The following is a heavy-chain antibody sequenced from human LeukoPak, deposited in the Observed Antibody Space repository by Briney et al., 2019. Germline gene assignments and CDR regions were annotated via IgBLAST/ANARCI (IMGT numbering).Heavy chain of an antibody. CDR1: GYTFTGYY. Sequence: ASVKVSCKASGYTFTGYYMHWVRQAPGQGLEWMGWINPNSGGTNYAQKFQGRVTMTRDTSISTAYMELSRLRSDDTAVYYCARVRVRGSYGSFDYWGQGTLVTVSS. J-gene: IGHJ4*02. CDR3: ARVRVRGSYGSFDY. V-gene: IGHV1-2*02. D-gene: IGHD3-10*01. CDR2: INPNSGGT.